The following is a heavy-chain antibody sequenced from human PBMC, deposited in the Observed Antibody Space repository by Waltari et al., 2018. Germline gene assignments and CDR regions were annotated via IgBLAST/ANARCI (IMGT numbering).Heavy chain of an antibody. CDR1: GGSISRGAYY. D-gene: IGHD3-10*01. CDR2: IYYSGST. CDR3: ARAGGVRGLDV. Sequence: QVQLQESGPGLVKPSQTLSLTCTVSGGSISRGAYYWSWIRQHPWKGLEWIVYIYYSGSTYYNPSLKSRVTISVDTFKNQFSLKLSSGTAADTAVYYCARAGGVRGLDVWGKGTTVTVSS. J-gene: IGHJ6*04. V-gene: IGHV4-31*03.